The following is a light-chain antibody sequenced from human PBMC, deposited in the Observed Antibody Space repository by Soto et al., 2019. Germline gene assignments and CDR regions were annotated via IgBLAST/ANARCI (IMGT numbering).Light chain of an antibody. CDR2: DAS. CDR1: QSISSW. J-gene: IGKJ4*01. CDR3: QQYASLPLT. Sequence: DIQMTQSPSTLSASVGDRVTITCRASQSISSWLAWYQQKPGKAPKLLIYDASNLETGVPSRFSGSGSGTDFNFTISSLQPEDIATYYCQQYASLPLTFGGGTKVDIK. V-gene: IGKV1-33*01.